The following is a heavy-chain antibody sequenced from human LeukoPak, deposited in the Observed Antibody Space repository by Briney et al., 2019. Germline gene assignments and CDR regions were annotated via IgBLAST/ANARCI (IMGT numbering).Heavy chain of an antibody. CDR3: AKGSFSNWFDY. D-gene: IGHD4-11*01. CDR1: GFTFNSYG. V-gene: IGHV3-30*18. CDR2: LSFDGSYK. Sequence: GRSLRLSCAASGFTFNSYGMHWVRQAPVKGLEWVAVLSFDGSYKYYADSVKGRFTISRDNSKNTLYLQMNSLRVDGTAVYYCAKGSFSNWFDYWGQGTLVTVSS. J-gene: IGHJ4*02.